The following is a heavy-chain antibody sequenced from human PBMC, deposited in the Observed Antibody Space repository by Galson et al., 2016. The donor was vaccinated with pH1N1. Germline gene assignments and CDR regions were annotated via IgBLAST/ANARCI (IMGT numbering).Heavy chain of an antibody. D-gene: IGHD4-11*01. CDR1: GFTLSCCA. Sequence: SLRLSCAASGFTLSCCAMHWVRQAPGKGLECVALISKDGNNVYYADSVKGRFTISRDSSNNTLYLQMNSLRTEDTAIYYCARSRDFSFDYWGQGALVTV. CDR2: ISKDGNNV. CDR3: ARSRDFSFDY. V-gene: IGHV3-30*04. J-gene: IGHJ4*02.